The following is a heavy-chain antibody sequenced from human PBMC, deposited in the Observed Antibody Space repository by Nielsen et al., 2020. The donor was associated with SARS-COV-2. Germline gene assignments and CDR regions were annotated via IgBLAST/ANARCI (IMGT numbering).Heavy chain of an antibody. CDR3: TRDDFWSVYYSY. V-gene: IGHV3-49*04. CDR1: GFTFGDYA. Sequence: GESLKISCTASGFTFGDYAMSWVRQAPGKGLEWVGFIRSKAYGGTTEYAASVKGRFTISRDDSKSIAYLQMNSLKTEDTAVYYCTRDDFWSVYYSYWGQETLVTVSS. CDR2: IRSKAYGGTT. D-gene: IGHD3-3*01. J-gene: IGHJ4*02.